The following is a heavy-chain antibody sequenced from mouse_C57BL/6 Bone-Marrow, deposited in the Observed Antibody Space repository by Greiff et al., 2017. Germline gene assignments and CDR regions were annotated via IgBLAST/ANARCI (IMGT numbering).Heavy chain of an antibody. CDR3: ARSGPLGRSFDN. J-gene: IGHJ2*01. CDR1: GYTFTSYW. CDR2: IYPTSGRT. D-gene: IGHD4-1*01. Sequence: QVQLQQPGAELVKPGASVKMSCKASGYTFTSYWITWVKQRPGQGLEWIGDIYPTSGRTNYNEKFKSKAILTVDTSSNPASMQRSNLTSEDSAVFYCARSGPLGRSFDNWGQGTTLTVAS. V-gene: IGHV1-55*01.